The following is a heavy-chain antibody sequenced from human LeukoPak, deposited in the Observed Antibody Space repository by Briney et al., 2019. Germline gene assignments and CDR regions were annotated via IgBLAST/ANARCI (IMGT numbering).Heavy chain of an antibody. CDR2: ISGSGGST. V-gene: IGHV3-23*01. D-gene: IGHD4-17*01. Sequence: GGSLRLSCEASGFSFSSNAMTWVRQAPGKGLEWVSAISGSGGSTYYADSVKGRFTISRDNSKNTLYLQMNSLRAEDTAIYYCAKVATVTTYALADYWGQGTLVTVSS. J-gene: IGHJ4*02. CDR1: GFSFSSNA. CDR3: AKVATVTTYALADY.